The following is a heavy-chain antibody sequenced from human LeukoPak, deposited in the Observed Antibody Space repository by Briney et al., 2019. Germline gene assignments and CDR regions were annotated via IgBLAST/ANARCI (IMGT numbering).Heavy chain of an antibody. CDR3: ARFGSSRLDFDY. CDR2: IYYSGST. Sequence: SETLSLTCTVSCGSISSYYWSWIRQPPGKGLEWIGYIYYSGSTNYNPSLKSRVTISVDTSKNQFSLKLSSVTAADTAVYYCARFGSSRLDFDYWGQGTLVTVSS. V-gene: IGHV4-59*01. CDR1: CGSISSYY. D-gene: IGHD6-13*01. J-gene: IGHJ4*02.